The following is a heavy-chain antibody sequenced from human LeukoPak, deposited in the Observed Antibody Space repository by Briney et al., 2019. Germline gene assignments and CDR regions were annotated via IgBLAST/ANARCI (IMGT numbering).Heavy chain of an antibody. Sequence: PGGSLRLSCAASGFTFSSYAMSWVRQAPGKGLEGVSAISGSGGSTYYADSVKGRFTISRDNSKNTLYLQMNSLRAEDTAVYYCAKDTVPAAMYYYYYMDVWGKGTTVTVSS. D-gene: IGHD2-2*01. CDR3: AKDTVPAAMYYYYYMDV. J-gene: IGHJ6*03. CDR1: GFTFSSYA. CDR2: ISGSGGST. V-gene: IGHV3-23*01.